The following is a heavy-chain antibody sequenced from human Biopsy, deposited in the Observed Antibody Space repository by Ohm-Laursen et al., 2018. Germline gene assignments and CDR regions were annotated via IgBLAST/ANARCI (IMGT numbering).Heavy chain of an antibody. V-gene: IGHV3-30*18. CDR3: AKDLSVYYYYGIDV. J-gene: IGHJ6*02. CDR1: GFTFRTYG. CDR2: ISYDQITK. Sequence: PLRLSCAASGFTFRTYGMHWVRLAPGKGLEWVAVISYDQITKHYADSVRGRFTISRDNSKNTLYLQVNSLRAEDTAVYYCAKDLSVYYYYGIDVWGQGTTVTVSS. D-gene: IGHD5/OR15-5a*01.